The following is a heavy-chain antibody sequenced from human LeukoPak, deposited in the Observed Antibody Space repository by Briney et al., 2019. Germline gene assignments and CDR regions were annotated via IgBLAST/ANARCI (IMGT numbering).Heavy chain of an antibody. D-gene: IGHD5-12*01. Sequence: GRSLRLSCAASGFTFSSYAMHWVRQAPGKGLEWVAVISYDGSNKYYADSVKGRFTISRDNSKNTLYLQMNSLRAEDTAVYYCARAVDIVATRLSYGMDVWGQGTTVTVSS. V-gene: IGHV3-30-3*01. CDR2: ISYDGSNK. CDR1: GFTFSSYA. J-gene: IGHJ6*02. CDR3: ARAVDIVATRLSYGMDV.